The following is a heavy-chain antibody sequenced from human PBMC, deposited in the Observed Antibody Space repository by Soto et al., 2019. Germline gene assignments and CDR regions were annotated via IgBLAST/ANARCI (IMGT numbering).Heavy chain of an antibody. Sequence: SETLSLTCAVYGGSFSGYYWSWIRQPPGKGLEWVGEINHSGSTNYNPSLKSRVTISVDTSKNQFSLKLSSVTAADTAVYYCASGDSSGYSPTYWGQGTLVTVSS. CDR3: ASGDSSGYSPTY. V-gene: IGHV4-34*01. J-gene: IGHJ4*02. CDR2: INHSGST. D-gene: IGHD3-22*01. CDR1: GGSFSGYY.